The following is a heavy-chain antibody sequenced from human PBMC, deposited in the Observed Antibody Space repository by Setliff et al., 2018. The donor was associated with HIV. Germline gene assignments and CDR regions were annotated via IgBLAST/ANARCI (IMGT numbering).Heavy chain of an antibody. CDR2: IYIYNSGST. D-gene: IGHD3-3*01. CDR1: GGSFSGYY. Sequence: PSETLSLTCTVSGGSFSGYYWSWIRQPPGKGLEWIGYIYIYNSGSTNYNPSLTSRVTISVDTSRNQFSLKLTSVNAADTASYYCARGVNFDYWGQGTQVTVSS. CDR3: ARGVNFDY. V-gene: IGHV4-59*01. J-gene: IGHJ4*02.